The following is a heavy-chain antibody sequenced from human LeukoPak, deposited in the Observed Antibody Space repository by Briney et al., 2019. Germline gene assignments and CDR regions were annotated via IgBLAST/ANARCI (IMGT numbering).Heavy chain of an antibody. CDR3: ARYCSGGSCYSALDY. CDR1: GYTFTGYY. Sequence: ASVKVSCKASGYTFTGYYMHWVRQAPGQGLEWMGWINPNSGGTNYAQKFQGRVTMTRDTSISTAYMELSRLRSDDTAVFYCARYCSGGSCYSALDYWGQGTLVTVSS. V-gene: IGHV1-2*02. J-gene: IGHJ4*02. D-gene: IGHD2-15*01. CDR2: INPNSGGT.